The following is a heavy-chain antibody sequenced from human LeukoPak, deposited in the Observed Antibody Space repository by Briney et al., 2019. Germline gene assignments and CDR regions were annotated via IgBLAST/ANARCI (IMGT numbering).Heavy chain of an antibody. D-gene: IGHD5-18*01. CDR1: GGSISSGGYY. J-gene: IGHJ4*02. CDR3: ARAHPVDTAFFDY. Sequence: SETLSLTCTVSGGSISSGGYYWSWIRQPPGKGLEWIGYIYYSGSTNYNPSLKSRVTISVDTSKNQFSLKLSSVTAADTAVYYCARAHPVDTAFFDYWGQGTLVTVSS. CDR2: IYYSGST. V-gene: IGHV4-61*08.